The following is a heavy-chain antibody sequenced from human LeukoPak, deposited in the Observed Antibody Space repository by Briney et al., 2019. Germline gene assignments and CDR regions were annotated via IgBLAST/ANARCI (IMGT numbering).Heavy chain of an antibody. CDR2: INSDGSST. CDR3: ARDLYLSGWQLWPPHY. CDR1: GFTFSSYW. V-gene: IGHV3-74*01. J-gene: IGHJ4*02. Sequence: GGSLRLSRAASGFTFSSYWMHWVRQAPGKGLVWVSRINSDGSSTSYADSVKGRFTISRDNAKNTLYLQMNSLRAEDTAVYYCARDLYLSGWQLWPPHYWGQGTLVTVSS. D-gene: IGHD5-18*01.